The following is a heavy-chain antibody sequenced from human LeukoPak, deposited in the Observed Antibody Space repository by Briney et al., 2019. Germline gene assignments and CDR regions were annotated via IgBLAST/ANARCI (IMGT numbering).Heavy chain of an antibody. V-gene: IGHV3-23*01. CDR1: EFTFSDYA. CDR3: ARGLNDYGDYERAFDI. D-gene: IGHD4-17*01. CDR2: ITGSGGST. Sequence: GGSLRLSCVASEFTFSDYAMSWVRQAPGKGLEWVSAITGSGGSTYYADSVKGRFTISRDNSKNTLYLQMNSLRADDTAVYYCARGLNDYGDYERAFDIWGQGTMVTVSS. J-gene: IGHJ3*02.